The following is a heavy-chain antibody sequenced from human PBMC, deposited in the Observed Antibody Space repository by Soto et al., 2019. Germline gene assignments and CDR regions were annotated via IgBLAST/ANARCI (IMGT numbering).Heavy chain of an antibody. D-gene: IGHD3-10*01. CDR2: IIPIFGTA. CDR1: GGTFSSYA. Sequence: QVQLVQSGAEVKKPGSSVKVSCKASGGTFSSYAISWVRQAPGQGLEWMGGIIPIFGTANYAQKFQGRVMITADKSTSTAYMELSSLRSEDTAVYYCARDDGGPQGYYFDYWGQGTLVTVSS. CDR3: ARDDGGPQGYYFDY. V-gene: IGHV1-69*06. J-gene: IGHJ4*02.